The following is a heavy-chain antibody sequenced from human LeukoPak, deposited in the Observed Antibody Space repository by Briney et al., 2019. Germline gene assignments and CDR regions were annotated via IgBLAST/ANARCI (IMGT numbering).Heavy chain of an antibody. D-gene: IGHD3-22*01. CDR2: IYSGGST. J-gene: IGHJ4*02. CDR3: AKDQDYDSSGYYA. CDR1: GFTVSSNY. Sequence: GGSLRLSCAASGFTVSSNYMSWVRQAPGEGLEWVSVIYSGGSTYYADSVKGRFTISRDNSKNTLYLQMNSLRAEDTAVYYCAKDQDYDSSGYYAWGQGTLVTVSS. V-gene: IGHV3-53*01.